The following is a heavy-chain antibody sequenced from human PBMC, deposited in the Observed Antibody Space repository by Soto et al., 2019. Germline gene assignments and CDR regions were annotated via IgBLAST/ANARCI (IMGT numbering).Heavy chain of an antibody. D-gene: IGHD3-16*01. CDR2: IYYSGST. V-gene: IGHV4-31*03. J-gene: IGHJ6*02. CDR1: GGSISSGVFY. CDR3: ARVIRLGYYGMDV. Sequence: PSETLSLTCTVSGGSISSGVFYWSWNRHHPGKGLEWIGYIYYSGSTYYNPSLKSRVTISVDTSKNQFSLKLSSATAADTAVYYCARVIRLGYYGMDVWGQGPTVTVSS.